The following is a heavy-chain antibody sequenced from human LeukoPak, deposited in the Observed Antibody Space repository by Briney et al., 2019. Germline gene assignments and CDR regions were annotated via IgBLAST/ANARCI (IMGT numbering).Heavy chain of an antibody. CDR1: GGTFSSYA. CDR2: IIPIFGTA. V-gene: IGHV1-69*13. CDR3: ARGIVATIEPTDAFDI. Sequence: GASVKVSCKASGGTFSSYAISWVRQAPGQGLEWMGGIIPIFGTANYAQKFQGRVTITPDESTSTAYMELSSLRSEDTAVYYCARGIVATIEPTDAFDIWGQGTMVTVSS. J-gene: IGHJ3*02. D-gene: IGHD5-12*01.